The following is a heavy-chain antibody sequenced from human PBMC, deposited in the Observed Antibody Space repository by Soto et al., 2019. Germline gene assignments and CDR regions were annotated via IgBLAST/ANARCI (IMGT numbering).Heavy chain of an antibody. CDR1: GFTFDDHT. CDR3: AKEKDRIFDY. V-gene: IGHV3-43*01. CDR2: ITWDAGSA. J-gene: IGHJ4*02. Sequence: GGSLRLSCAGSGFTFDDHTMHWVRQAPGKGLEWVSLITWDAGSAFYADSVRGRFTISRDNSKNSLYLQMNSLRTEDSALYYCAKEKDRIFDYWGRGXPVTVYS.